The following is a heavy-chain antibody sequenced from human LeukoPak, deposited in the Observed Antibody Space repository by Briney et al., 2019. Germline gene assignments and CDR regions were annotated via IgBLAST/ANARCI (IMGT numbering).Heavy chain of an antibody. CDR3: ARGVEMATIGPGDY. Sequence: GGSLRLSCAASGFTFSSYSMNWVRQAPGKGLEWVSYISSSSSTIYYADSVKGRFTISRDNAKNSLYLQMNSLRAEDTAVYYCARGVEMATIGPGDYWGQGTLVTVSS. D-gene: IGHD5-24*01. J-gene: IGHJ4*02. CDR2: ISSSSSTI. CDR1: GFTFSSYS. V-gene: IGHV3-48*04.